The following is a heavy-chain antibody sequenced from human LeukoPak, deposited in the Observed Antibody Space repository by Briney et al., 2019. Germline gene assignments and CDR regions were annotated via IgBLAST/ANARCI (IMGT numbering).Heavy chain of an antibody. CDR1: GFTFSTYA. CDR3: AKGAARTIFGVVIGYFDY. Sequence: GGSLRLSCAASGFTFSTYAMGWVRQVPGKGPEWVSSICGNSDNTHYADSVKGRFTISRDNSKNTLYLQMNSLRAEDTAVYYCAKGAARTIFGVVIGYFDYWGQGTLVTVSS. J-gene: IGHJ4*02. V-gene: IGHV3-23*01. D-gene: IGHD3-3*01. CDR2: ICGNSDNT.